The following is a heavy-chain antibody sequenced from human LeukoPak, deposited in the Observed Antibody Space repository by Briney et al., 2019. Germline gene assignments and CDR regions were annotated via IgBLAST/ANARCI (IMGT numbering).Heavy chain of an antibody. CDR2: IKQDGSEK. D-gene: IGHD6-19*01. CDR3: ARPLSIAVAGRTFYDAFDI. V-gene: IGHV3-7*01. CDR1: GFTFSSYW. J-gene: IGHJ3*02. Sequence: GGSLRLSCAASGFTFSSYWMSWVRQAPGKGLEWVANIKQDGSEKYYVDSAKGRFTISRDNAKNSLYLQMNSLRAEDTAVYYCARPLSIAVAGRTFYDAFDIWGQGTMVTVSS.